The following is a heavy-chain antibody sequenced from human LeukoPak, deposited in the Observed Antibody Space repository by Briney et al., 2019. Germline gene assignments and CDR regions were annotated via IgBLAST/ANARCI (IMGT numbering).Heavy chain of an antibody. CDR1: GFTFSSYG. CDR3: ARDEAYSFDI. CDR2: IWYDGSNK. V-gene: IGHV3-33*01. J-gene: IGHJ3*02. Sequence: GGSLRLSCAASGFTFSSYGMHWVRQAPGKGLEWVAVIWYDGSNKYYADSVKGRFTISRDNGESSLFLQMNSLGDEDTAVYYCARDEAYSFDIWGQGTMVTVSS. D-gene: IGHD2-21*01.